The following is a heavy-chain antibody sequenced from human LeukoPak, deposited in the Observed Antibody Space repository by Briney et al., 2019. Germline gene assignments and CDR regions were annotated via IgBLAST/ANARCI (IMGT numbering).Heavy chain of an antibody. Sequence: GASVKVSCKASGNTFTSFHIHWVRQAPGQGLEWMGWINTNTGNPTYAQGFTGRFVFSLDTSVSTAYLQICSLKAEDTAVYYCARDSEGDFDYWGQGTLVTVSS. CDR2: INTNTGNP. CDR1: GNTFTSFH. CDR3: ARDSEGDFDY. V-gene: IGHV7-4-1*01. J-gene: IGHJ4*02.